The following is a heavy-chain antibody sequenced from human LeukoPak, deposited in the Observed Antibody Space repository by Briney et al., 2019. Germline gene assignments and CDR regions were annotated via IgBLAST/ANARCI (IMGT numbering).Heavy chain of an antibody. Sequence: ASVKVSSTASGYTFTSYGISWVRQAPGQGLEWMGWISAYNGNTNYAQKLQGRVTMTTDTSTSTAYMELRSLRSDDTAVYYCASTSMVRGVGGDYWGQGTLVTVSS. V-gene: IGHV1-18*01. CDR1: GYTFTSYG. CDR2: ISAYNGNT. J-gene: IGHJ4*02. D-gene: IGHD3-10*01. CDR3: ASTSMVRGVGGDY.